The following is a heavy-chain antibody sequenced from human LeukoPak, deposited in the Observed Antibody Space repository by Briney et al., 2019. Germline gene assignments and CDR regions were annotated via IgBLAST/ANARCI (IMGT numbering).Heavy chain of an antibody. CDR2: INHSGST. V-gene: IGHV4-34*01. Sequence: PSETLSLTCAVYGGSFSGYYWSWIRQPPGKGLEWIGEINHSGSTNYNPSLKSRVTISVDTSKNQFSLKLSSVTAADTAVYYCARGVGYSSSWYRDHFDYWGQGTLVTVSS. J-gene: IGHJ4*02. CDR3: ARGVGYSSSWYRDHFDY. CDR1: GGSFSGYY. D-gene: IGHD6-13*01.